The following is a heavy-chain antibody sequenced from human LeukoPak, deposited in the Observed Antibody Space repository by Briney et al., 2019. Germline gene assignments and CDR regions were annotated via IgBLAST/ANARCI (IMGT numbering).Heavy chain of an antibody. CDR1: GYTFSAYY. Sequence: GASVKVSCKAFGYTFSAYYMNWVRQAPGQGLEWMGWINPNSGGTNYAQQFQGRVTMTRDTSISTAYMELSSLRSDDTAVYYCARGAYYGSGSADYWGQGTLVTVSS. CDR3: ARGAYYGSGSADY. V-gene: IGHV1-2*02. D-gene: IGHD3-10*01. J-gene: IGHJ4*02. CDR2: INPNSGGT.